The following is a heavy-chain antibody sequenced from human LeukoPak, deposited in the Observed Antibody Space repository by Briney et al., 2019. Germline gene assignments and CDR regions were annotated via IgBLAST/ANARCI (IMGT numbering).Heavy chain of an antibody. CDR1: GFIFNTFG. CDR2: ITSTTTYT. Sequence: GGSLRLSCSASGFIFNTFGMNWVRQAPGKGLEWVSSITSTTTYTYYADSVKGRFTISRDNSKNTLYLQMNSLRAEDTAVYYCAKRGLAMIAFDIWGQGTMVTVSS. J-gene: IGHJ3*02. V-gene: IGHV3-21*04. CDR3: AKRGLAMIAFDI. D-gene: IGHD3-22*01.